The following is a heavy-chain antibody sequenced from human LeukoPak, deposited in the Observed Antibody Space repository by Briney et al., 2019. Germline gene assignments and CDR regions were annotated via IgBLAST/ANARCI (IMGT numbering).Heavy chain of an antibody. D-gene: IGHD3-3*01. CDR3: ARGPTRHDFWSGYSAYYFDY. V-gene: IGHV4-34*01. J-gene: IGHJ4*02. Sequence: SETLSLTCAVYGGSFSGYYWSWIRQPPGKGLEWIREINHSGSTNYNPSLKSRVTISVDTSKNQFSLKLSSVTAADTAVYYCARGPTRHDFWSGYSAYYFDYWGQGTLVTVSS. CDR2: INHSGST. CDR1: GGSFSGYY.